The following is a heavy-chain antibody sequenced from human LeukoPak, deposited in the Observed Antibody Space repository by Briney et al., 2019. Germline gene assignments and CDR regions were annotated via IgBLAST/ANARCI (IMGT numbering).Heavy chain of an antibody. CDR2: ISSSSSYI. D-gene: IGHD5-12*01. Sequence: GGSLRLSCAASGFTFSSYSMNWVRQAPGKGLEWVSSISSSSSYIYYADSVKGRFTISRDNAKNSLYLQMNSLKTEDTAVYYCTTDTYSGYDFPYWGQGTLVTVSS. CDR1: GFTFSSYS. J-gene: IGHJ4*02. CDR3: TTDTYSGYDFPY. V-gene: IGHV3-21*03.